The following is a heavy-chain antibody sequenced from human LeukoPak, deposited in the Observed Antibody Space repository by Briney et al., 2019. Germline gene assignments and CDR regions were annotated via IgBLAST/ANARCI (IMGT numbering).Heavy chain of an antibody. CDR3: ARGITVTGYYFDY. D-gene: IGHD6-19*01. V-gene: IGHV6-1*01. CDR2: TYYRSKWYN. J-gene: IGHJ4*02. Sequence: SQTLSLTCAVSGDTFSSNTAAWTWLRQSPSRGLEWLVRTYYRSKWYNDYAVSVKSRITINPDTSKNQFSLQLNSVTPEDTAVYYCARGITVTGYYFDYWGRGTLVTVSS. CDR1: GDTFSSNTAA.